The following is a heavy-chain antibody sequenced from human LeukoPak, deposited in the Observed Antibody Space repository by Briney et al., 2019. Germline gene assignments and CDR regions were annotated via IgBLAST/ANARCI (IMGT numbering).Heavy chain of an antibody. V-gene: IGHV4-59*08. CDR1: GGSISSFY. D-gene: IGHD3-22*01. CDR3: ARHRRYYFDSEFDF. J-gene: IGHJ4*02. Sequence: SETLSLTCTVSGGSISSFYWSWIRQPPGKGLGWIGCISYSGSTNYNPSLKSRVTISVDTSKNQFSLKLSSVTAADTAVYYCARHRRYYFDSEFDFWGQGTLVTVSS. CDR2: ISYSGST.